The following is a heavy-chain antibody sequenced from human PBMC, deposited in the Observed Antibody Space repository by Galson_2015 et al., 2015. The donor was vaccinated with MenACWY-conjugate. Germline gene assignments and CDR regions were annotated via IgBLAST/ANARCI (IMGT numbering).Heavy chain of an antibody. CDR3: ARDYARLEWLSAYYFDY. CDR2: ISISSSYI. J-gene: IGHJ4*02. CDR1: GFIFSSHT. V-gene: IGHV3-21*01. Sequence: SLRLSCAASGFIFSSHTMNWVRQAPGKGLEWVSSISISSSYIYYADSVKGRFTISRDNAKNSLYLQMTSLTAEDTAVYYCARDYARLEWLSAYYFDYWGQGTLVTVSS. D-gene: IGHD3-3*01.